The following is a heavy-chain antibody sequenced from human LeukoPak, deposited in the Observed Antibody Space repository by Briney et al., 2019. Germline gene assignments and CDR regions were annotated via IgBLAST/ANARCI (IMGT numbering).Heavy chain of an antibody. CDR1: GFTVSANY. J-gene: IGHJ4*02. V-gene: IGHV3-66*01. CDR3: ATSSSGWSPFDY. CDR2: IYSGGNT. Sequence: GGSLRLSCAASGFTVSANYMNWVRQAPGKGLEWVSVIYSGGNTYYADSVKGRFTISRDISKNTLFLQMNSLRAEDTAVYYCATSSSGWSPFDYWGQGTLVTVSS. D-gene: IGHD6-13*01.